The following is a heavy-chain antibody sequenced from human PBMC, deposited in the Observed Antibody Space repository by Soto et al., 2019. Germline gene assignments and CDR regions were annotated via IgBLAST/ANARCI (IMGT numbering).Heavy chain of an antibody. CDR3: ARQVVTTVTYFDY. CDR1: GFTLNNYG. V-gene: IGHV3-33*01. D-gene: IGHD4-17*01. J-gene: IGHJ4*02. CDR2: IWYDGSNK. Sequence: GGSLRLSCAASGFTLNNYGMHWVRQAPGKGLEWVAVIWYDGSNKFYADSVKGRFTISRDNSKNTLYLQMNSLRAEDTAVYYCARQVVTTVTYFDYWGQGTLVTVSS.